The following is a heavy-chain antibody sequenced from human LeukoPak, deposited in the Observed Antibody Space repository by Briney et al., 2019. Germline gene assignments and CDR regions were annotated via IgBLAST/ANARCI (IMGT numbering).Heavy chain of an antibody. CDR3: ARDGVRGADDAFDI. D-gene: IGHD3-10*01. CDR1: GGSIRNYY. Sequence: SETLSLTCIVSGGSIRNYYWNWIRQSPGKGLEWIGYIYYSGSTNYNPSLKSRVTISVDTSTNQFSLKLTSVTAADTAVYYCARDGVRGADDAFDIWGQGTMVTVSS. J-gene: IGHJ3*02. CDR2: IYYSGST. V-gene: IGHV4-59*01.